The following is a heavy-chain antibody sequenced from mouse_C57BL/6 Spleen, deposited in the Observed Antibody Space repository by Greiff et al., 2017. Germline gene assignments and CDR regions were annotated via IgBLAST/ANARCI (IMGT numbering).Heavy chain of an antibody. Sequence: QVQLKASGPGLVQPSQSLSITCTVSGFSLTRYGVHWVRQSPGKGLEWLGVIWSGGSTDYNAAFISRLSISKDNSQSQVFFKMNSLQADDTAIYYCARNKVITTVVATGDWYFDVWGTGTTVTVSS. V-gene: IGHV2-2*01. CDR2: IWSGGST. D-gene: IGHD1-1*01. CDR3: ARNKVITTVVATGDWYFDV. J-gene: IGHJ1*03. CDR1: GFSLTRYG.